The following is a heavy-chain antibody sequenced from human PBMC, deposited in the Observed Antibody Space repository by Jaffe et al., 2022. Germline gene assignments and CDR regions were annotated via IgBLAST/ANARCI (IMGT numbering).Heavy chain of an antibody. J-gene: IGHJ6*03. D-gene: IGHD4-17*01. V-gene: IGHV4-61*02. Sequence: QVQLQESGPGLVKPSQTLSLTCTVSGGSISSGSYYWSWIRQPAGKGLEWIGRIYTSGSTNYNPSLKSRVTISVDTSKNQFSLKLSSVTAADTAVYYCARDFYGDYAKYYMDVWGKGTTVTVSS. CDR2: IYTSGST. CDR3: ARDFYGDYAKYYMDV. CDR1: GGSISSGSYY.